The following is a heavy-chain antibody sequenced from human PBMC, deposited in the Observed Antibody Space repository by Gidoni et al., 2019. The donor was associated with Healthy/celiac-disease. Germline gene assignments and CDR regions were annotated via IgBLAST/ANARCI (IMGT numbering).Heavy chain of an antibody. CDR2: IYTSGST. D-gene: IGHD3-22*01. J-gene: IGHJ4*02. CDR1: GGSISRYY. CDR3: AREGYYDSSGYLSPSGTFDY. Sequence: QVQLQESGPGLVKPSATLSLTCTVSGGSISRYYWSWIRQPAGKGLEWIGRIYTSGSTNYNPPLKSRVTMSVDTSKNQFSLKLSSVTAADTAVYYCAREGYYDSSGYLSPSGTFDYWGQGTLVTVSS. V-gene: IGHV4-4*07.